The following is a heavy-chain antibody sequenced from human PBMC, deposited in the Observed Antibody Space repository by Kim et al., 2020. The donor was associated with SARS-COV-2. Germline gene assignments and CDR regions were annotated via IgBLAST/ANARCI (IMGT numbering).Heavy chain of an antibody. D-gene: IGHD3-10*01. CDR3: ASHLLLWFGELSPRTAPPSDAFDI. V-gene: IGHV4-34*01. Sequence: SETLSLTCAVYGGSFSGYYWSWIRQPPGKGLEWIGEINHSGSTNYNPSLKSRVTISVDTSKNQFSLKLSSVTAADTAVYYCASHLLLWFGELSPRTAPPSDAFDIWGQGTMVTVSS. CDR1: GGSFSGYY. J-gene: IGHJ3*02. CDR2: INHSGST.